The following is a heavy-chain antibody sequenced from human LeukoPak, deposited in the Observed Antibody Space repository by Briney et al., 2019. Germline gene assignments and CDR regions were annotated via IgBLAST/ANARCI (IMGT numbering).Heavy chain of an antibody. J-gene: IGHJ5*02. D-gene: IGHD2-21*02. CDR3: ASSYCGGNCLVS. V-gene: IGHV3-11*01. Sequence: GGSLRLSCAASGFTFSDYYMSWIRQAPGRGLESVSYISSSGSTTYYTDSVKGRFTISRDNAKNSLYLQMNSQRPEDTAVYYCASSYCGGNCLVSWGQGTLVTVSS. CDR1: GFTFSDYY. CDR2: ISSSGSTT.